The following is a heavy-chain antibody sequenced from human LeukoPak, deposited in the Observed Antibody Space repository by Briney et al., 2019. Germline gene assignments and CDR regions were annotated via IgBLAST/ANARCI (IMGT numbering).Heavy chain of an antibody. CDR2: IYPGDSDT. V-gene: IGHV5-51*01. CDR1: GYNFTNYW. Sequence: GESLKISCKGSGYNFTNYWIGWVRQMPGKGLEWMGIIYPGDSDTRYNPSFQGQVTISADKSISTAYLQWSSLKASDTAMYFCARLDTAMATSRFDPWGQGTLVTVSS. J-gene: IGHJ5*02. CDR3: ARLDTAMATSRFDP. D-gene: IGHD5-18*01.